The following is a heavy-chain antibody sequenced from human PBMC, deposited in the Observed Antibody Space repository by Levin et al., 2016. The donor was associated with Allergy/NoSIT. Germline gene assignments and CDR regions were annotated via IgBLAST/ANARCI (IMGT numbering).Heavy chain of an antibody. V-gene: IGHV2-5*01. CDR3: AHRSGVPAAMSGNWFDP. J-gene: IGHJ5*02. D-gene: IGHD2-2*01. CDR2: IYWNDDK. Sequence: SGPTLVKPTQTLTLTCTFSGFSLSTSGVGVGWIRQPPGKALEWLALIYWNDDKRYSPSLKSRLTITKDTSKNQVVLTMTNMDPVDTATYYCAHRSGVPAAMSGNWFDPWGQGTLVTVSS. CDR1: GFSLSTSGVG.